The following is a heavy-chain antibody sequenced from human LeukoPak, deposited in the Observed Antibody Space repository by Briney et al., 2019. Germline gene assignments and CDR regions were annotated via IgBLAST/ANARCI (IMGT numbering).Heavy chain of an antibody. Sequence: PAESLSLTCTVSGGSISSSSNYWGWIRQPPGKGLEWFGSIYYSGSTYYNPSLKSRVTISVDTSKNQFSLKLSSVTAADTAVYYCARTRIAAPYNWVDPWGQGTLVTVSS. J-gene: IGHJ5*02. CDR2: IYYSGST. V-gene: IGHV4-39*01. CDR1: GGSISSSSNY. CDR3: ARTRIAAPYNWVDP. D-gene: IGHD2-15*01.